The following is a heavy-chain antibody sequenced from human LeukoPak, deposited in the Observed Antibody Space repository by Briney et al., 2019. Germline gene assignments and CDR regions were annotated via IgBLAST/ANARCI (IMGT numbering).Heavy chain of an antibody. CDR2: IYYSGST. CDR1: GVSITKSYYY. V-gene: IGHV4-61*05. J-gene: IGHJ4*02. CDR3: ATYPFRGATHYFDY. D-gene: IGHD3-10*01. Sequence: SETLSLTCTVSGVSITKSYYYWGWIRQPPGTGLEWIAYIYYSGSTNYNPSLESRVTISIDTSKNQFSLKLSSVTAADTAVYFCATYPFRGATHYFDYWGQGILVTVSS.